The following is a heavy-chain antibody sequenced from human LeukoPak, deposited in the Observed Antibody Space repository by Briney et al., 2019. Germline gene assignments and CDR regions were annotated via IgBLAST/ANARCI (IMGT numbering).Heavy chain of an antibody. CDR2: IYYSGST. D-gene: IGHD3-22*01. V-gene: IGHV4-59*12. CDR1: GGSISSYY. Sequence: SETLSLTCTVSGGSISSYYWSWIRQPAGKGLEWIGYIYYSGSTYYNPSLKSRVTISVDTSKNQFSLKLSSVTAADTAVYYCARVRKGYYYDSSGYYYVPSHFDYWGQGTLVTVSS. J-gene: IGHJ4*02. CDR3: ARVRKGYYYDSSGYYYVPSHFDY.